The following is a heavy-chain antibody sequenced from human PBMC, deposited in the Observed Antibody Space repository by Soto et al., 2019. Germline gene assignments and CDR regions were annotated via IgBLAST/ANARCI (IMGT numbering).Heavy chain of an antibody. CDR2: ISSSSSTI. J-gene: IGHJ4*02. CDR3: ARGIAARSCLFAY. V-gene: IGHV3-48*01. CDR1: GFTFSSYS. Sequence: EVQLVESGGGLVQPGGSLRLSCAASGFTFSSYSMNWVRQAPGKGLEWVSYISSSSSTIYYANSVKGRFTISTDKAKNSLYLQMNSLRAEDTAVYYCARGIAARSCLFAYWGQGTLVTVSS. D-gene: IGHD6-6*01.